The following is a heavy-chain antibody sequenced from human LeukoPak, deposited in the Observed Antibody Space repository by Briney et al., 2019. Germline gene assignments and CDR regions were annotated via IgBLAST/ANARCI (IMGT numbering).Heavy chain of an antibody. CDR3: ARDPWSSPYDYVWGT. CDR2: ISSSSSYI. CDR1: AFTFSSYE. J-gene: IGHJ5*02. V-gene: IGHV3-21*05. Sequence: GGSLTLSCAASAFTFSSYEMNWVRQAPGKGLEWGSYISSSSSYIYYADSVKGRFTISRDNAKNSLYLQMNSLRAEDTAVYYCARDPWSSPYDYVWGTWGQGTLVTVSS. D-gene: IGHD3-16*01.